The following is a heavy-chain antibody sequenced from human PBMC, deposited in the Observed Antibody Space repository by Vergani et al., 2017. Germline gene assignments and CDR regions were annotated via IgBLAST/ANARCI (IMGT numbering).Heavy chain of an antibody. V-gene: IGHV4-34*01. J-gene: IGHJ6*03. CDR3: AGGTQPPWGYYYYYYMDV. D-gene: IGHD7-27*01. CDR1: GGSFSGYY. CDR2: INHSGST. Sequence: QVQLQQWGAGLLKPSETLSLTCAVYGGSFSGYYWSWIRQPPGKGLEWIGEINHSGSTNYNPSLKSRVTISVDTSKNQFSLKLSSVTAADTAVYYCAGGTQPPWGYYYYYYMDVWGKGP.